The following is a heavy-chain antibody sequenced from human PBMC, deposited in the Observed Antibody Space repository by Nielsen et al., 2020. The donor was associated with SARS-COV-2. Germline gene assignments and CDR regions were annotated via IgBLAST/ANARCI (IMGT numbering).Heavy chain of an antibody. J-gene: IGHJ6*03. D-gene: IGHD5-12*01. V-gene: IGHV4-59*01. CDR2: IYYSGST. CDR3: ARLAPYYYYMDV. CDR1: GGSISSYY. Sequence: SETLSLTYTVSGGSISSYYWSWIRQPPGKGLEWIGYIYYSGSTNYNPSLKSRVTISVDTSKNQFSLKLSSVTAADTAVYYCARLAPYYYYMDVWGKGTTVTVSS.